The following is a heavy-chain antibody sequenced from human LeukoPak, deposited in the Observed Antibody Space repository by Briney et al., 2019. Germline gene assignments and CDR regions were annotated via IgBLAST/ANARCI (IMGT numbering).Heavy chain of an antibody. CDR3: AKDCQGYYFDY. CDR2: ISYDGSNK. V-gene: IGHV3-30*18. CDR1: GFIFTNYG. Sequence: PGGSLRLSCAASGFIFTNYGMHWVRQAPGKGLEWVAIISYDGSNKYHADSVKGRFTISRDNSKNTLYLQMNSLRAEDTAVYYCAKDCQGYYFDYWGQGTLVTVSS. J-gene: IGHJ4*02.